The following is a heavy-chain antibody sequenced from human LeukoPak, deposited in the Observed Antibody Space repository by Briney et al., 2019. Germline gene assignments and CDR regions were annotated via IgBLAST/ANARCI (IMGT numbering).Heavy chain of an antibody. CDR3: ARGHDWDLYAFDI. CDR2: IYYSEST. J-gene: IGHJ3*02. V-gene: IGHV4-59*01. Sequence: PSETLSLTCTVSGGSLNYYWSWIRQPPGKGLEWIGYIYYSESTNYNPSLKSRVTISVDTSKNQFSLKLSSVTAADTAVYYCARGHDWDLYAFDIWGQGTMVTVSS. CDR1: GGSLNYY. D-gene: IGHD1-7*01.